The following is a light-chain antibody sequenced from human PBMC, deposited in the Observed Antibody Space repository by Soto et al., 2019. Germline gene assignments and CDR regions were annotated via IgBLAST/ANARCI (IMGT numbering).Light chain of an antibody. Sequence: DNHMTQSPFSLCASVGDRVTITCRASQGISDYLAWYQQKPGKVPKLLIYAASTLQSGVPSRFSGSGSGTDFTLTSSSLQPEDVATYYCLKYNSAPRAFCQGTKVDIK. J-gene: IGKJ1*01. CDR1: QGISDY. V-gene: IGKV1-27*01. CDR3: LKYNSAPRA. CDR2: AAS.